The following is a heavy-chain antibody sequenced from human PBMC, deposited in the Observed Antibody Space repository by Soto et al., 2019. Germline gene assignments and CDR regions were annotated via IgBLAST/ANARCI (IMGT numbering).Heavy chain of an antibody. CDR2: IIPIFGTA. CDR3: ARTYGDYVSDGYGMDV. Sequence: SVKVSCKASGGTFSSYAISWVRQAPGQGLEWMGGIIPIFGTANYAQKFQGRVTITADKSTSTAYMELSSLRSEDTAVYYCARTYGDYVSDGYGMDVWGQGTTVTVSS. V-gene: IGHV1-69*06. D-gene: IGHD4-17*01. J-gene: IGHJ6*02. CDR1: GGTFSSYA.